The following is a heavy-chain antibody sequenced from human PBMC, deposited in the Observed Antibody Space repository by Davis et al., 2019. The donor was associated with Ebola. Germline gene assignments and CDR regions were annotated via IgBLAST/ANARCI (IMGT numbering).Heavy chain of an antibody. V-gene: IGHV3-11*01. CDR2: ISSSGSTI. CDR3: ARDPEVEGSSWYFDY. CDR1: GFTFSDYY. J-gene: IGHJ4*02. D-gene: IGHD6-13*01. Sequence: GGSLRLFCAASGFTFSDYYMSWIRQAPGKGLEWVSYISSSGSTIYYADSVKGRFTISRDNAKNSLYLQMNSLRAEDTAVYYCARDPEVEGSSWYFDYWGQGTLVTVSS.